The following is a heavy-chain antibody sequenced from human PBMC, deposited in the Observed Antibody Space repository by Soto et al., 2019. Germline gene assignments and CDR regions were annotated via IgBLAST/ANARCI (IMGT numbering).Heavy chain of an antibody. CDR2: IIPIFGTE. CDR3: ARVGALNSSGWYFEY. CDR1: GGTFSSYA. D-gene: IGHD6-19*01. J-gene: IGHJ4*02. V-gene: IGHV1-69*12. Sequence: QVQLVQSGAEVKKPGSSVKVSCKASGGTFSSYAISWVRQAPGQGLEWMGGIIPIFGTENYAQKFQGRVTIIADESTSTAYMELSSLRSEDTAVYYCARVGALNSSGWYFEYWGKGTLVTVSS.